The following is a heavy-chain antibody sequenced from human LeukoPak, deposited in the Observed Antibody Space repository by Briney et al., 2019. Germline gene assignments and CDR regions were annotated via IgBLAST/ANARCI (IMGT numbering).Heavy chain of an antibody. D-gene: IGHD5-18*01. V-gene: IGHV4-39*01. CDR2: IYYSRST. Sequence: SETLCLTCTVSGGSISSSSYYWGWLRQPPGKGLEWIGSIYYSRSTYYNPSLKSRVTISVDTSKNQFSLKLSSVTAADTAVYYCARRKRGYSYGYYYYYGMDVWGQGTTVTVSS. CDR3: ARRKRGYSYGYYYYYGMDV. CDR1: GGSISSSSYY. J-gene: IGHJ6*02.